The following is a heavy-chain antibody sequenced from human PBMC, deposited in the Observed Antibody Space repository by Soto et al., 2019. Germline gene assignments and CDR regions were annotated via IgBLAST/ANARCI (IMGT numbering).Heavy chain of an antibody. CDR1: GFTFSSYD. V-gene: IGHV3-13*01. CDR2: IGTAGDT. CDR3: ARGSPITMVRGVLGGFDY. D-gene: IGHD3-10*01. J-gene: IGHJ4*02. Sequence: LRLSCAASGFTFSSYDMHWVRQATGKGLEWVSAIGTAGDTYYPGSVKGRFTISRENAKNSLYLQMNSLRAGDTAVYYCARGSPITMVRGVLGGFDYWGQGTLVTVSS.